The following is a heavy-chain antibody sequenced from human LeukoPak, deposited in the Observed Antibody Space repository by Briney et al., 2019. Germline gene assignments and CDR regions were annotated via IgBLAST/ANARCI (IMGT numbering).Heavy chain of an antibody. V-gene: IGHV3-48*01. CDR3: ANARQWPGAFDV. CDR2: ISDSSSTI. D-gene: IGHD6-19*01. J-gene: IGHJ3*01. Sequence: PGGSLRLSCAASGFTFSSYSMNWVRQAPGEGLEWISYISDSSSTIFYADSVKGRFAISRDNAKNSLYLQINSLRGEDTAVYYCANARQWPGAFDVWGQGTMVTVSS. CDR1: GFTFSSYS.